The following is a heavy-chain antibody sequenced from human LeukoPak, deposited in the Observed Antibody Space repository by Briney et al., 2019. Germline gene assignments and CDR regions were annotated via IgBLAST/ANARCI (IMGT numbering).Heavy chain of an antibody. V-gene: IGHV1-2*02. CDR1: RFTFTDYY. CDR3: AREGNGLLSKDFDY. Sequence: ASMKVSCKSSRFTFTDYYIHRVRQAPGQGLEWMGYIGPHSSATSSPQEFQGRVTMTRDTSMSTAYMELTRLTSDDTAVYYCAREGNGLLSKDFDYWGQGTLVTVSS. D-gene: IGHD2/OR15-2a*01. CDR2: IGPHSSAT. J-gene: IGHJ4*02.